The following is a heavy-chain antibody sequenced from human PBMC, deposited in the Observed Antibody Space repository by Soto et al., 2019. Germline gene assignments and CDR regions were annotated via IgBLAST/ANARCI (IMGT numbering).Heavy chain of an antibody. CDR2: ISGYNGNT. CDR3: ARDSVRSGSYSGY. J-gene: IGHJ4*02. CDR1: GYSFTSYG. Sequence: QVQLVQSGAEVKKPGASVKVSCKASGYSFTSYGINWVRQAPGQGLEWMGWISGYNGNTNYAQKLQGRVTMTTATSTSKAYMELRSLTSDDTAVYYCARDSVRSGSYSGYWGQGTLVTVSS. V-gene: IGHV1-18*01. D-gene: IGHD1-26*01.